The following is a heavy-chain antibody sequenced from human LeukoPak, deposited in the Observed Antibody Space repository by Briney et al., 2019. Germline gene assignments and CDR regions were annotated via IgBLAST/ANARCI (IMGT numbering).Heavy chain of an antibody. V-gene: IGHV1-18*01. D-gene: IGHD3-9*01. CDR1: GYTFTSYG. Sequence: ASVKVSCKASGYTFTSYGISWVRQAPGQGLEWMGWISAYNGNTNYAQKLQGRVTMTTDTSTSTAYMELRSLRSDDTAVYYCARAQDYDILTGYLDPLFDYWGQGTLVTVSS. J-gene: IGHJ4*02. CDR2: ISAYNGNT. CDR3: ARAQDYDILTGYLDPLFDY.